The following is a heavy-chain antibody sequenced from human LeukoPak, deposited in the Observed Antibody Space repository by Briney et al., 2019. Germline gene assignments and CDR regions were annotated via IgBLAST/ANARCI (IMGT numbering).Heavy chain of an antibody. J-gene: IGHJ4*02. Sequence: ASVKVSCKASGYTFTGYYMHWVRQAPGQGLEWMGWINPNSGGTNYAQKFQGRVTMTRDTSISTAYMELSRLRSDDTAVYYCARDSSGWYGGDDYWGQGTLVTVSS. CDR3: ARDSSGWYGGDDY. V-gene: IGHV1-2*02. CDR2: INPNSGGT. D-gene: IGHD6-19*01. CDR1: GYTFTGYY.